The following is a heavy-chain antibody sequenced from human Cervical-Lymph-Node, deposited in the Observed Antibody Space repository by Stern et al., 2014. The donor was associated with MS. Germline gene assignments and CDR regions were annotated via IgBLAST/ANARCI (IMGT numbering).Heavy chain of an antibody. Sequence: QITLKESGPTLVKPTHTLKLTCNVSGFSLSTIGVGVGWIRHPPGKALEGLAIIYGGDDERYRQSMKSRLTITKDTSKNQVVLTMTKMDPVDTATYYCARRIDCSDSSGYTWGQGTLITVSS. CDR2: IYGGDDE. CDR1: GFSLSTIGVG. CDR3: ARRIDCSDSSGYT. D-gene: IGHD3-22*01. J-gene: IGHJ5*02. V-gene: IGHV2-5*02.